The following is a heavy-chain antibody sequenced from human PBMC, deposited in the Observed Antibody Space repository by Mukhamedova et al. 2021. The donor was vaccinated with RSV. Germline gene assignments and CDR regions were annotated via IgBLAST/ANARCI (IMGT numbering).Heavy chain of an antibody. D-gene: IGHD6-13*01. CDR2: IYYSGST. V-gene: IGHV4-39*01. CDR3: AGGIAAAGYYYYYGMDV. J-gene: IGHJ6*02. Sequence: WIGSIYYSGSTYYNPSLKSRVTISVDTSKNQFSLKLSSVTAADTAVYYCAGGIAAAGYYYYYGMDVWGQGTTVTVSS.